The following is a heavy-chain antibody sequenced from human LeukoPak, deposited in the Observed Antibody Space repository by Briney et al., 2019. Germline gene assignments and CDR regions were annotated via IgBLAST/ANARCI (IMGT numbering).Heavy chain of an antibody. J-gene: IGHJ4*02. CDR3: ARDPETKRGRDGLDY. CDR1: VFTFSNDW. Sequence: GGSLRLSCAASVFTFSNDWMSWVRQAPGKGLEWMASIKGDGSDKYYVDSVKGRFTISRDNAKNSMYLQMNSLRAEDTAVYYCARDPETKRGRDGLDYWGPGTLVIVSS. CDR2: IKGDGSDK. V-gene: IGHV3-7*01. D-gene: IGHD1-14*01.